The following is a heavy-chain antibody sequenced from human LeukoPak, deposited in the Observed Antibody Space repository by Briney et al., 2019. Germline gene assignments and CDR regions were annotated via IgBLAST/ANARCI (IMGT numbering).Heavy chain of an antibody. D-gene: IGHD6-13*01. CDR1: GYTFTSYA. V-gene: IGHV1-69*13. CDR2: IIPIFGTA. Sequence: GASVKVSCKASGYTFTSYAMNWVRQAPGQGLEWMGGIIPIFGTANYAQKFQGRVTITADESTSTAYMELSSLRSEDTAVYYCARSPKLVPPSYYYMDVWAKGPRSPSP. J-gene: IGHJ6*03. CDR3: ARSPKLVPPSYYYMDV.